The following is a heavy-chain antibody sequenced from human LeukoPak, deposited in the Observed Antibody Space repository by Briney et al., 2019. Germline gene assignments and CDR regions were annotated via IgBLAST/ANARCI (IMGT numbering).Heavy chain of an antibody. CDR1: GGTFSSYA. V-gene: IGHV1-69*04. Sequence: ASVKVSCKASGGTFSSYAISWVRQAPGQGLEWMGRIIPILGIANYAQKFQGRVTITADKSTSTAYMELSSLRSEDTAVYYCAREHCSSTSCYYYYGMDAWGQGTTVTVSS. J-gene: IGHJ6*02. CDR3: AREHCSSTSCYYYYGMDA. CDR2: IIPILGIA. D-gene: IGHD2-2*01.